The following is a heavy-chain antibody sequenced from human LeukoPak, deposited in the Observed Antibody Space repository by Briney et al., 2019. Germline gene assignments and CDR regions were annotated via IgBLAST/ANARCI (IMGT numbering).Heavy chain of an antibody. CDR3: ARGHSSGWYEVTDFDY. CDR2: INPSGGST. V-gene: IGHV1-46*01. J-gene: IGHJ4*02. Sequence: ASVNVSFKASGYTFTSYYTHWVRQAPGQGLEWMGIINPSGGSTSYAQKFQGRVTMTRDTSTSTVYMELSSLRSEDTAVYYCARGHSSGWYEVTDFDYWGQGTLVTVSS. CDR1: GYTFTSYY. D-gene: IGHD6-19*01.